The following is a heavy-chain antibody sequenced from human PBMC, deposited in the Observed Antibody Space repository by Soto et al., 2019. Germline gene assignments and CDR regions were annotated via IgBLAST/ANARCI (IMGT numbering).Heavy chain of an antibody. CDR3: AKDSRTSFLYGDYFTYYYGMDV. J-gene: IGHJ6*02. CDR2: ISYDGSNK. V-gene: IGHV3-30*18. Sequence: GGSLRLSCAASGFTFSSYGMHWVRQAPGKGLEWVAVISYDGSNKYYADSVKGRFTISRDNSKNTLYLQMNSLRAEDTAVYYCAKDSRTSFLYGDYFTYYYGMDVWGQGTTVTVSS. D-gene: IGHD4-17*01. CDR1: GFTFSSYG.